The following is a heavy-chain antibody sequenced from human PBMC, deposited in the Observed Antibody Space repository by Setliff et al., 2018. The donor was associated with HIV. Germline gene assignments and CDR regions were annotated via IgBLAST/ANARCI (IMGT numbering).Heavy chain of an antibody. CDR2: IKEDGSER. D-gene: IGHD2-2*01. V-gene: IGHV3-7*01. J-gene: IGHJ4*02. Sequence: PGGSLRLSCAASGFSFSSHWMSWVRQAPGKGLEWVANIKEDGSERYYVESVKGRFIISRDNARNSLHLQMNSLRVEDTAVYYCAKDGDIVVVPAASLFYWGQGTLVTVSS. CDR3: AKDGDIVVVPAASLFY. CDR1: GFSFSSHW.